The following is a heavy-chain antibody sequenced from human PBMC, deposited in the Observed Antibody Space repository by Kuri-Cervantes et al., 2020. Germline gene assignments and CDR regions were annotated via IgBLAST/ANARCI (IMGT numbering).Heavy chain of an antibody. J-gene: IGHJ4*02. CDR1: GGSISSGDYY. V-gene: IGHV4-39*07. Sequence: SETLSLTCTVSGGSISSGDYYWSWIRQPPGKGLEWIGEINDSGDTNYDLSLRSRLTISLDTSQRQVSLRLSSVTAADTAVYYCARNGYFNLDYWGQGTLVTVSS. CDR3: ARNGYFNLDY. CDR2: INDSGDT. D-gene: IGHD3-22*01.